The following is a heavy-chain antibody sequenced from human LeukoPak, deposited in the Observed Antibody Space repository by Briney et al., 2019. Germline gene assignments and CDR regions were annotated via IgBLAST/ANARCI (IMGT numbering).Heavy chain of an antibody. CDR2: ISYDGITT. Sequence: WGSLTLSCAASGFSFSSYAMYWLRQAPGKGLECVALISYDGITTYYADSVTGRFTISTDTSKNTLFLQMNSLISEDTAVYYCASSRPWELLSAFQMWGQGTLVTVSS. CDR3: ASSRPWELLSAFQM. J-gene: IGHJ3*02. CDR1: GFSFSSYA. D-gene: IGHD1-26*01. V-gene: IGHV3-30-3*01.